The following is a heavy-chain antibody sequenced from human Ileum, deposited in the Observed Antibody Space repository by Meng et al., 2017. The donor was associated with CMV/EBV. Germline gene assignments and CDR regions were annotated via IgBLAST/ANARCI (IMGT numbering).Heavy chain of an antibody. Sequence: GESLKISCEVSGFTFSKDWMTWVRQAPVKGPEWIARIKSRADGGTIDYAAPVKGRFIISRDDSRSTMYLQMNSLRTEDTAMYYCLTGSFLYCSGDCYEWGWGQGTLVTVSS. CDR3: LTGSFLYCSGDCYEWG. CDR2: IKSRADGGTI. V-gene: IGHV3-15*01. D-gene: IGHD2-21*02. J-gene: IGHJ4*02. CDR1: GFTFSKDW.